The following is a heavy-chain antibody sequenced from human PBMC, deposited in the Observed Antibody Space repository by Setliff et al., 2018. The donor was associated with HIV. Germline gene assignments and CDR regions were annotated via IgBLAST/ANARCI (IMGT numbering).Heavy chain of an antibody. CDR1: GYSISSGYY. D-gene: IGHD3-22*01. CDR2: IYHSGST. Sequence: SETLSLTCAVSGYSISSGYYWGWIRQPPGKGLEWIGSIYHSGSTYYNPSLKSRVTISVDASKNQFSLKLSSVTAADTAVYYCASLPPLYDSSGYYFDYWGQGTLVTVSS. J-gene: IGHJ4*02. CDR3: ASLPPLYDSSGYYFDY. V-gene: IGHV4-38-2*01.